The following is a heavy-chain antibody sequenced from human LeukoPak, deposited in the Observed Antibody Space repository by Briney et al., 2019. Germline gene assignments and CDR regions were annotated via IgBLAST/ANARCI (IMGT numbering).Heavy chain of an antibody. CDR2: ISSGDRT. D-gene: IGHD3-9*01. Sequence: GGSLRLSCAASGFTFSSYAMNWVRQAPGTGLEWVAGISSGDRTFHAESVKGRFTISRDKSKDTLYLQMNSLRAEDTAVYYCAKDATASPYFHWFDNWGQGTQVIVSS. J-gene: IGHJ4*02. V-gene: IGHV3-23*01. CDR1: GFTFSSYA. CDR3: AKDATASPYFHWFDN.